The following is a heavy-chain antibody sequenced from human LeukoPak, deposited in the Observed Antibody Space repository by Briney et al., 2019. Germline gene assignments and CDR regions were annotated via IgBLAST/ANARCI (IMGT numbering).Heavy chain of an antibody. D-gene: IGHD5-24*01. V-gene: IGHV3-74*01. Sequence: PGGSLRLSCAASGFTFSSYWMHWVRQAPGKGLVWVSRINSDGSSTSYADSVKGRFTISRDNAKNTLYLQMNSLRAEDTAVYYCAIRKPNDGYTVWGQGTLVTVSS. CDR3: AIRKPNDGYTV. J-gene: IGHJ4*02. CDR1: GFTFSSYW. CDR2: INSDGSST.